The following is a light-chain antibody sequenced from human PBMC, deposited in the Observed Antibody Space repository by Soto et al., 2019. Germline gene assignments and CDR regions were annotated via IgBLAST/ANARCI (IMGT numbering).Light chain of an antibody. Sequence: QLVLTQPASVSGSPGQSITISCTGTEVGAHRFVSWYQQVPGTAPKLLIYEVIKRPSGISPRFSGSKAGNTASLTISGLQADDEADYFCSTYTSASTSFGGGTQLTVL. V-gene: IGLV2-14*01. CDR3: STYTSASTS. J-gene: IGLJ2*01. CDR1: EVGAHRF. CDR2: EVI.